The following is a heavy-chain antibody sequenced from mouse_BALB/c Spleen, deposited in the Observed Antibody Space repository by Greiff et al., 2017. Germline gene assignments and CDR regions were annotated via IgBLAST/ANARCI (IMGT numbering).Heavy chain of an antibody. CDR1: GFNIKDTY. D-gene: IGHD2-10*02. V-gene: IGHV14-3*02. CDR2: IDPANGNT. J-gene: IGHJ1*01. Sequence: VQLQQSGAELVKPGASVKLSCTASGFNIKDTYMHWVKQRPEQGLEWIGRIDPANGNTKYDPKFQGKATITADTSSNTAYLQLSSLTSEDTAVYYSVWRLYFDVWGAGTTVTVSS. CDR3: VWRLYFDV.